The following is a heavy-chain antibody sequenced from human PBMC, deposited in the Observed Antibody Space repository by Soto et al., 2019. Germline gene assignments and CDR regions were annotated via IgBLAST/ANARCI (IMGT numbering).Heavy chain of an antibody. D-gene: IGHD3-22*01. J-gene: IGHJ5*02. CDR3: ARFDGFEASGFSQDYFDP. V-gene: IGHV4-31*03. Sequence: PSETLSLTCTVSGGSISNGDYYWSWIRQHPGKGLEWVGYIYYTGISYYNPSLKSRLTLSVDTSKNQFSLRLTSVTAADTAVYYCARFDGFEASGFSQDYFDPWGQGTLVTVSS. CDR1: GGSISNGDYY. CDR2: IYYTGIS.